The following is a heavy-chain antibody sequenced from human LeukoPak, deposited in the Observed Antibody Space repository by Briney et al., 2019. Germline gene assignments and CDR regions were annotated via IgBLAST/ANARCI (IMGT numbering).Heavy chain of an antibody. CDR3: ARRKQGLLLWFGVKKPNDAFDI. CDR1: GGSFSGYY. D-gene: IGHD3-10*01. V-gene: IGHV4-34*01. CDR2: INHSGST. Sequence: SETLSLTCAVYGGSFSGYYWSWIRQPPGKGLEWIGEINHSGSTNYNPSLKSRVTISVDTSKNQFSLKLSSVTAADTAVYYCARRKQGLLLWFGVKKPNDAFDIWGQGTMVTVSS. J-gene: IGHJ3*02.